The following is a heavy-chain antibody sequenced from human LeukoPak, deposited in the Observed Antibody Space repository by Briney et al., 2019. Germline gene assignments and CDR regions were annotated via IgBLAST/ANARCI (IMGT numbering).Heavy chain of an antibody. CDR1: GDTVSGDRAA. Sequence: SQTLSLTRALSGDTVSGDRAAWNWARQPPSGGLGWLGRAYYSAKRYKEYAGSANRPITLNTATSKNLCSLLLNSVTPEDTAVYYCARGWLRSGLDYWGQGTLVTVSS. V-gene: IGHV6-1*01. J-gene: IGHJ4*02. CDR3: ARGWLRSGLDY. D-gene: IGHD6-19*01. CDR2: AYYSAKRYK.